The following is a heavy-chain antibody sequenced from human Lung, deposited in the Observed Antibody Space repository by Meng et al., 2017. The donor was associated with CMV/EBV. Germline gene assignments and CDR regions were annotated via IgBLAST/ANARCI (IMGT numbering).Heavy chain of an antibody. CDR1: GGSVSSTNSS. CDR2: IYYSGTT. Sequence: SXTLSLXCTVSGGSVSSTNSSWGWLRQPPGKGLEWIGTIYYSGTTHYNPSLKSRVTISVDTSKNQFSLKLNSVTAADTAVYFCARDGYYDFWSGQYKPSNWFDPWGQGTXVTVSS. J-gene: IGHJ5*02. CDR3: ARDGYYDFWSGQYKPSNWFDP. V-gene: IGHV4-39*07. D-gene: IGHD3-3*01.